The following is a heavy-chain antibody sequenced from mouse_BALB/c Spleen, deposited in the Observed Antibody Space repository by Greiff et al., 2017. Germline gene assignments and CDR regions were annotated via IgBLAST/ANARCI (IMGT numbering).Heavy chain of an antibody. CDR2: ISSGGST. V-gene: IGHV5-6-5*01. D-gene: IGHD1-1*01. Sequence: EVQLQESGGGLVKPGGSLKLSCAASGFTFSSYAMSWVRQTPEKRLEWVASISSGGSTYYPDSVKGRFTISRDNARNILYLQMSSLRSEDTAMYYCARENYGSSTWFAYWGQGTLVTVSA. CDR1: GFTFSSYA. CDR3: ARENYGSSTWFAY. J-gene: IGHJ3*01.